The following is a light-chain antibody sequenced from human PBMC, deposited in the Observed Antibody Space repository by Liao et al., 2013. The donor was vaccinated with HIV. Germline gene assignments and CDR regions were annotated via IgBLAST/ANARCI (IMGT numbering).Light chain of an antibody. J-gene: IGLJ3*02. Sequence: SYALTQPPSLSVAPGKTARITCGGNNIGSKSVHWYQQKPGQAPVLVIYYDSDRPSGIPERFSGSNSGNTATLTISRVEAGDEADYYCQVWDSSSDHRVFGGGTKLTVL. CDR2: YDS. CDR1: NIGSKS. CDR3: QVWDSSSDHRV. V-gene: IGLV3-21*04.